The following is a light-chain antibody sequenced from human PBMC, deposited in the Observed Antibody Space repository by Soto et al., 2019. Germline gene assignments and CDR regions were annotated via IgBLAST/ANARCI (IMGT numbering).Light chain of an antibody. J-gene: IGKJ1*01. CDR1: KSVSSN. Sequence: EIVMTQSPATLPVSPGERATLSCRASKSVSSNLAWYQQKPGQAPRLLFYGASTRATGIPARFSGSGSGTEFTLTISSLQSEDFAVYYCQQYNNWPRTFGQGTKVDIK. CDR2: GAS. V-gene: IGKV3-15*01. CDR3: QQYNNWPRT.